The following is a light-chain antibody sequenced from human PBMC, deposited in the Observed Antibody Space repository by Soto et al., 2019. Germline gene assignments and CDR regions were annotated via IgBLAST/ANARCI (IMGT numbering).Light chain of an antibody. CDR2: GAS. Sequence: EIVLTQSPGTLSLSPGERATLSCRASQSVTSTSLAWYQQKPGQAPRLLIYGASTRATGIPARFSGSGSGTEFTLTISSLEPVDFAVYYCQQRSNWPPSITFGQGTRLEIK. J-gene: IGKJ5*01. V-gene: IGKV3D-20*02. CDR3: QQRSNWPPSIT. CDR1: QSVTST.